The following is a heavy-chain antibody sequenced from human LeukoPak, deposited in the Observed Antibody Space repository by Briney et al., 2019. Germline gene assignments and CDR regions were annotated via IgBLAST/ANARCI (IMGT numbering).Heavy chain of an antibody. CDR2: IYSGGST. V-gene: IGHV3-53*01. CDR3: ARVRPTIFGVVTFFDY. D-gene: IGHD3-3*01. J-gene: IGHJ4*02. Sequence: GVSLRLSCAASGFTVSSNYMGWVRQAPGKGLEWVSVIYSGGSTYYADSVKGRFTISRDNSKNTLYLQMNSLRAEDTAVYYCARVRPTIFGVVTFFDYWGQGTLVTVSS. CDR1: GFTVSSNY.